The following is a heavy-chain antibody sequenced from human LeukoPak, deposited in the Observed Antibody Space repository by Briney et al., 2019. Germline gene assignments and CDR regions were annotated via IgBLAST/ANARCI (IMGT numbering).Heavy chain of an antibody. Sequence: GGSLRLSCAASGFTFDDYGMSWVRQAPGKGLEWVSGINWNGGSTGYADSVEGRFTISRDNAKNSLYLQMNSLRAEDTALYHCARGGYSYGTENYYYGMDVWGQGTTVTVSS. CDR3: ARGGYSYGTENYYYGMDV. V-gene: IGHV3-20*01. J-gene: IGHJ6*02. CDR2: INWNGGST. CDR1: GFTFDDYG. D-gene: IGHD5-18*01.